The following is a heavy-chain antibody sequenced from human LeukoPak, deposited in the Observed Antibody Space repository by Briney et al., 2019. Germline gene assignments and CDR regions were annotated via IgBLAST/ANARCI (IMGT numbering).Heavy chain of an antibody. V-gene: IGHV1-18*01. J-gene: IGHJ4*02. CDR2: ITPYNGSP. CDR1: GYTFTTAG. CDR3: ARGGDGDYDY. Sequence: ASVKVSCKASGYTFTTAGITWVRQAPGQGLEWLGWITPYNGSPTYAQRLQGRVTLTTDTSTTTAYMELRSLISDDTAIYYCARGGDGDYDYWGQGTLVTVSS. D-gene: IGHD4-17*01.